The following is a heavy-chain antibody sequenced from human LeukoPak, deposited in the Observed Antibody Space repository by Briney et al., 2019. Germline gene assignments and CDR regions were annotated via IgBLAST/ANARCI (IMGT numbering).Heavy chain of an antibody. V-gene: IGHV3-66*02. D-gene: IGHD3-3*01. CDR2: IYSGGST. J-gene: IGHJ5*02. Sequence: GGSLRLSCAASGFTVSSNYMSWVRQAPGKGLEWVSVIYSGGSTYYADSVKGRFTISRDNSKNTLYLQMNSLRAEDTAVYYCARDDFWSGYYRYDPWGQGTLVTVSS. CDR3: ARDDFWSGYYRYDP. CDR1: GFTVSSNY.